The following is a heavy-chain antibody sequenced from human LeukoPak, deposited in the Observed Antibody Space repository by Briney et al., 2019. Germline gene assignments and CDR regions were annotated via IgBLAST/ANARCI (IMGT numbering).Heavy chain of an antibody. CDR3: ARSPTSYGDYCDY. Sequence: GGSLRLSGAASGFTFSSYGMHWVRQAPGKGLEWVAIISYDGSNKYYADSVKGRSTISRDNSRNTLYLQMNSLRAEDTAVYYCARSPTSYGDYCDYWGQGTLVTVSS. D-gene: IGHD4-17*01. CDR2: ISYDGSNK. CDR1: GFTFSSYG. J-gene: IGHJ4*02. V-gene: IGHV3-30*03.